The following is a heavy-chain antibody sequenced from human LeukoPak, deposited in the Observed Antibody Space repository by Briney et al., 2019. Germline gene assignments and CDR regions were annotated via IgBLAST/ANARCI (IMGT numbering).Heavy chain of an antibody. D-gene: IGHD3-10*01. Sequence: GSSVKVSCKASGGTFSSYAIRWVRQAPGQGLEWMGGIIPMFGTADYAQKLQGRVTITADKSTSTAYMELSSLRSEDTAVYYCAKDRSVLWFGELFHDAFDIWGQETMVTVSS. V-gene: IGHV1-69*06. CDR2: IIPMFGTA. J-gene: IGHJ3*02. CDR3: AKDRSVLWFGELFHDAFDI. CDR1: GGTFSSYA.